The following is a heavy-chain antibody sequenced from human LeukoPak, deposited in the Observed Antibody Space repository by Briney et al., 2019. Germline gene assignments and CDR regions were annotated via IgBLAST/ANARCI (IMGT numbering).Heavy chain of an antibody. CDR3: GRYLRSTSGSI. J-gene: IGHJ4*02. CDR2: INQDGSGE. V-gene: IGHV3-7*01. CDR1: GFTLDDYG. D-gene: IGHD1-1*01. Sequence: PGGSLRLSCAASGFTLDDYGMSWVRQAPGKGLEWVASINQDGSGEYYVDSVKGRFTISRDNAKNSLYLQMKSLRAEDTAVYYCGRYLRSTSGSIWGQGTLVTVSS.